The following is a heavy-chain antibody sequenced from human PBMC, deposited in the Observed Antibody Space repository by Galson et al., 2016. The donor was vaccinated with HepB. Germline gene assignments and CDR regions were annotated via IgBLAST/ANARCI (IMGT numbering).Heavy chain of an antibody. CDR3: ARDAKDHSILGDYGGHFDY. Sequence: SLRLSCATSGFSFSDYALHWVRQAPGKGLEWVAVVSSDGNTHFYGDAVKGRFTISRDNSKNTLFLHMNGLRPDDTAVYYCARDAKDHSILGDYGGHFDYWGQGSLVTVSS. J-gene: IGHJ4*02. V-gene: IGHV3-30*03. CDR1: GFSFSDYA. CDR2: VSSDGNTH. D-gene: IGHD4-23*01.